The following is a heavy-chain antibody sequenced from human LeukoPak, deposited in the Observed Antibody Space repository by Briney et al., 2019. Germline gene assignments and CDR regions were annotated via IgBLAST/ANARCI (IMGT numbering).Heavy chain of an antibody. J-gene: IGHJ6*03. CDR2: IYTSGST. D-gene: IGHD6-6*01. V-gene: IGHV4-4*09. CDR1: GGSISSYY. CDR3: ARLGLVPGFRYYYYMDV. Sequence: SETLSLTCTVSGGSISSYYWSWIRQPPGKGLEWIGYIYTSGSTNYNPSLKSRVTISVDTSKNQFSLKLSSVTAADTPAYYCARLGLVPGFRYYYYMDVWGKGTTVTVSS.